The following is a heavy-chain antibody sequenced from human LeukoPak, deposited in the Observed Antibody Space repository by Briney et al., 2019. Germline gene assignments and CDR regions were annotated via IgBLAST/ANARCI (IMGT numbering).Heavy chain of an antibody. J-gene: IGHJ3*02. V-gene: IGHV5-51*01. Sequence: GESLKISCKGSGYSFTSYWIGWVRQMPGKGLGWMGIIYPGDSDTRYSPSFQGPVTISADKSISTAYRQWSSLKASDTDMYYCASLGYSYGPRAFDIWGQGTMVTVSS. CDR2: IYPGDSDT. D-gene: IGHD5-18*01. CDR1: GYSFTSYW. CDR3: ASLGYSYGPRAFDI.